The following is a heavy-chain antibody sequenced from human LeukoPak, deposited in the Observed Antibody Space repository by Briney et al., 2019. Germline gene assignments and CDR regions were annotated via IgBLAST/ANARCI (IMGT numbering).Heavy chain of an antibody. J-gene: IGHJ4*02. V-gene: IGHV3-74*01. Sequence: GGSLRLSCVASGFTLSSRWMHWVRQVPGKGLVWVSRIKSDGISTIYADSVKGRFTISRDDAKNTLYLQMNSLRAEDTAAYYCVGGAFWGQGTLVSVSS. CDR3: VGGAF. CDR2: IKSDGIST. D-gene: IGHD3-16*01. CDR1: GFTLSSRW.